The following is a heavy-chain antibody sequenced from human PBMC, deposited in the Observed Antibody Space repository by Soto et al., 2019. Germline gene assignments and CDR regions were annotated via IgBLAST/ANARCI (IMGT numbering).Heavy chain of an antibody. CDR3: ARDPLFAGYYYYLDV. V-gene: IGHV3-21*06. CDR2: ISGTSSHI. CDR1: GFIFSNYK. Sequence: EVQLVESGGGLVKPGGSLTLSCATSGFIFSNYKMNWVRQAPGKGLEWVSSISGTSSHIYYADSVKGRFTISRDNAENSLYWQMNSLRAEDTAVYYCARDPLFAGYYYYLDVWGKWTTVIVSS. D-gene: IGHD2-21*01. J-gene: IGHJ6*03.